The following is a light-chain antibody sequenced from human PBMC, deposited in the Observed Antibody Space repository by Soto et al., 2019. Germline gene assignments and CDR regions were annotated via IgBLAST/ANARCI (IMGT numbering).Light chain of an antibody. CDR1: SSNIGSNT. J-gene: IGLJ2*01. Sequence: QSVLTQPPSASGTPGQRVTISCSGSSSNIGSNTVNWYQQLPGTAPKLLIYSNNQRPSGVPDRFSGSKSGTSASLAISGLQSEDEADYYCAAWDDSLNAVVSSGGTKLTVL. CDR2: SNN. CDR3: AAWDDSLNAVV. V-gene: IGLV1-44*01.